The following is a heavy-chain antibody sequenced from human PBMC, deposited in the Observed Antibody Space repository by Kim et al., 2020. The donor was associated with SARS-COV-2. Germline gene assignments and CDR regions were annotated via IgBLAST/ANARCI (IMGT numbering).Heavy chain of an antibody. D-gene: IGHD2-2*01. J-gene: IGHJ4*02. V-gene: IGHV3-23*01. CDR3: ASSEYQLPYFDY. Sequence: YYADSVKGRFTISRDNSKNTLYLQMNSLRAEDTAVYYCASSEYQLPYFDYWGQGTLVTVSS.